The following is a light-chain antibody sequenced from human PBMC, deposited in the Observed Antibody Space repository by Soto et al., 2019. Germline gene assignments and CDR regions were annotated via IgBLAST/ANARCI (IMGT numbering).Light chain of an antibody. CDR1: QSISSY. J-gene: IGKJ4*01. CDR3: QQSYRTPLT. Sequence: DIQMTQSPSSLSASVGDRVTITCRASQSISSYLNWYQQKPGKAPKLLIYAASSLQSGFPSRFSGSGSRTDFNLTISNLQPEDFATYYCQQSYRTPLTFGGGTKVEIK. CDR2: AAS. V-gene: IGKV1-39*01.